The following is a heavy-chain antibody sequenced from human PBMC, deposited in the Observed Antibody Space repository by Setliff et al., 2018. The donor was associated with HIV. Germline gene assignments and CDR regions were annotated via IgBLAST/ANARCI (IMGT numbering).Heavy chain of an antibody. J-gene: IGHJ4*02. V-gene: IGHV4-39*07. Sequence: SETLSLTCTVSGGTISSSFHYWGWIRQPPGKGLEWIASLYYSGNTYYNPSLKSRVTILVDTSKNQFSLKVTSVTAADTAVYYCAGRDGYNRYYFDFWGQGTLVTVSS. D-gene: IGHD5-12*01. CDR3: AGRDGYNRYYFDF. CDR2: LYYSGNT. CDR1: GGTISSSFHY.